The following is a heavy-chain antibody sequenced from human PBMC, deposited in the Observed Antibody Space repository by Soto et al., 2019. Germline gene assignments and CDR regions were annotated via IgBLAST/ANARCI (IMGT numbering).Heavy chain of an antibody. V-gene: IGHV1-69*13. Sequence: QVQLVQSGAEVKKPGSSVKVSCKASGGTFDNYAITWVRQAPGQGLEWMAGIIPMLESANYAEKFQDRPTITASESTSTASMEVSSLRSEDTAVYYCARTYHYDISGNTYFYYGMDVWGQGTTVTVSS. CDR3: ARTYHYDISGNTYFYYGMDV. J-gene: IGHJ6*02. CDR2: IIPMLESA. D-gene: IGHD3-22*01. CDR1: GGTFDNYA.